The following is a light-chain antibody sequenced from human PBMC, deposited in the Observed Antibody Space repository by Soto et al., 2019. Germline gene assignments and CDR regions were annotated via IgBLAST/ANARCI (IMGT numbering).Light chain of an antibody. Sequence: QAALTPPAPVSVSTGQAVAISCTGTSSDVGAYNYVSWFQQHPGKAPTLIISEVSNRPSGVSNRFSGSKSGNAASLTISGLQAEDEADYFCFSFTTDWTHVFGTGTKVTVL. CDR3: FSFTTDWTHV. CDR1: SSDVGAYNY. CDR2: EVS. V-gene: IGLV2-14*01. J-gene: IGLJ1*01.